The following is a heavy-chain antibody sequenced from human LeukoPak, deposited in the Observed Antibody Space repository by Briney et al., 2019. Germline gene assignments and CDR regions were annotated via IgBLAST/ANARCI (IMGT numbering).Heavy chain of an antibody. CDR1: GGTFSSYA. CDR3: GREFCDTHRCFFPDF. J-gene: IGHJ4*02. CDR2: IIPIVGTA. V-gene: IGHV1-69*13. D-gene: IGHD4/OR15-4a*01. Sequence: SVKVSCKASGGTFSSYAISWVRQAPGQGLEWMGGIIPIVGTANYAQKFQGRVTITADESTSTAYMELRSLRSDDTALYYCGREFCDTHRCFFPDFWGQGTLVTVSS.